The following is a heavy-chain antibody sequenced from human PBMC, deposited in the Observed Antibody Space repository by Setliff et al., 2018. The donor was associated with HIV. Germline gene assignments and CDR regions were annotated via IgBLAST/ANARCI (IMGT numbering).Heavy chain of an antibody. Sequence: PGGSLRLSCAASGFTFKSYSINWVRQAPGQGLEWVSSITGGSRYIYYADSVKGRFTISRDNAKNSLFLQMNSLRVEDTALYYCVRESPQKLVLAVRPPFDNWGQGTMVTVSS. CDR3: VRESPQKLVLAVRPPFDN. V-gene: IGHV3-21*06. J-gene: IGHJ3*02. D-gene: IGHD6-6*01. CDR1: GFTFKSYS. CDR2: ITGGSRYI.